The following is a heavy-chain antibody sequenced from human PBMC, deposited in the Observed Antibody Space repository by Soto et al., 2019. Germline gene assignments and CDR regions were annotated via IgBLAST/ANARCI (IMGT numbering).Heavy chain of an antibody. CDR2: INHSGST. V-gene: IGHV4-34*01. CDR1: GGSFSGYY. D-gene: IGHD5-12*01. J-gene: IGHJ4*02. CDR3: ARGLADVGVATIGNEFDY. Sequence: SETLSLTCAVYGGSFSGYYWSWIRQPPGKGLEWIGEINHSGSTNYNPSLKSRVTISVDTSKNQFSLKLSSVTAADTAVYYCARGLADVGVATIGNEFDYWGQGTLVPSPQ.